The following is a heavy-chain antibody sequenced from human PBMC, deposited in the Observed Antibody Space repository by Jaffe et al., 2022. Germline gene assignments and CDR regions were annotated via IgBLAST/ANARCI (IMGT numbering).Heavy chain of an antibody. CDR3: ARSVGLRWARGAFDI. J-gene: IGHJ3*02. CDR1: GFTFSSYE. Sequence: EVQLVESGGGLVQPGGSLRLSCAASGFTFSSYEMNWVRQAPGKGLEWVSYISSSGSTIYYADSVKGRFTISRDNAKNSLYLQMNSLRAEDTAVYYCARSVGLRWARGAFDIWGQGTMVTVSS. CDR2: ISSSGSTI. V-gene: IGHV3-48*03. D-gene: IGHD4-17*01.